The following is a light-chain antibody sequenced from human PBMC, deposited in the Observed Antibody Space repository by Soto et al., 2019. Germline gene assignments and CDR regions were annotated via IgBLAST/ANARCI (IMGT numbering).Light chain of an antibody. Sequence: EIVLTQSPGTLSFSPGERATLNGTASQRVRTIYLAWYQQQPGQAPRLLIHGASRRATGIPDRFSGSGSGRAFTSAVNTLEHEDFAVYLCEQYDDMWTVGQGTKVDIK. J-gene: IGKJ1*01. CDR2: GAS. CDR1: QRVRTIY. V-gene: IGKV3-20*01. CDR3: EQYDDMWT.